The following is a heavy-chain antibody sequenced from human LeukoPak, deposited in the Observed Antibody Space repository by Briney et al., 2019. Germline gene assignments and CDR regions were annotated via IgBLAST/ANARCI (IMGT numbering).Heavy chain of an antibody. V-gene: IGHV4-59*12. CDR2: IYYSGST. J-gene: IGHJ4*02. D-gene: IGHD3-16*01. CDR1: GGSISSYY. CDR3: ARDMRYFDY. Sequence: LETLSLTCTVSGGSISSYYWSWIRQPPGKGLEWIGYIYYSGSTNYNPSLKSRVTISVDTSKNQFSLKLSSVTAADTAVYYCARDMRYFDYWGQGTLVTVSS.